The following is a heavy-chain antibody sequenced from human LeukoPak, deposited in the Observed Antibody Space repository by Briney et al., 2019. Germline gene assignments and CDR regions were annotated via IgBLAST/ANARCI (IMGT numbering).Heavy chain of an antibody. D-gene: IGHD4-17*01. CDR2: ISTSGVYI. V-gene: IGHV3-21*01. CDR1: GFVFSDYN. CDR3: ARGGVTTVTTTA. Sequence: GGSLRLSCEASGFVFSDYNMNWVRQTPEKGLEWVSSISTSGVYIFYADSVKGRFTVSRDNTKNSLFLQMNSLRAEDTALYYCARGGVTTVTTTAWGQGTLVTVSS. J-gene: IGHJ5*02.